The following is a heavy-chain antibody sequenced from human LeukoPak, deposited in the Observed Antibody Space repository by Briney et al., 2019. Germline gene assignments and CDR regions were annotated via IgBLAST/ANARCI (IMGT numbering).Heavy chain of an antibody. J-gene: IGHJ3*02. CDR2: ISYDGSNK. CDR3: AKGRLRAAFDI. CDR1: GFTFSSYG. Sequence: PGGSLRLSCAASGFTFSSYGMHWVRQAPGKGLEWVAVISYDGSNKYYADSVKGRFTISRDNSKNTLYLQMNSLRAEDTAVYYCAKGRLRAAFDIWGQGTMVTVSS. V-gene: IGHV3-30*18. D-gene: IGHD4-17*01.